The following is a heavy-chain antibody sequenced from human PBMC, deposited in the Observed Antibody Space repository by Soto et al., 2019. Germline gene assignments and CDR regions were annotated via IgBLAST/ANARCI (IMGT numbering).Heavy chain of an antibody. CDR1: GFTFSTCS. J-gene: IGHJ3*02. V-gene: IGHV3-48*02. CDR2: ISSTSGTI. CDR3: ARTRSPYYDSSGQLRDAFDI. Sequence: GGSLRLSCADSGFTFSTCSMNWVRQAPGKGLEWVSYISSTSGTIFYADSVKGRFTISRDNAKNSLYLQMNSLRDEDTAVYYCARTRSPYYDSSGQLRDAFDIWGQGTMVTVSS. D-gene: IGHD3-22*01.